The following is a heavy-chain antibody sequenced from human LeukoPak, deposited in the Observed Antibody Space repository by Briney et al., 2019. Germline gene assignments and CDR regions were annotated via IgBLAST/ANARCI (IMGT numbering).Heavy chain of an antibody. CDR2: ISSSSSYI. D-gene: IGHD6-19*01. CDR3: AKDMSAGYYYGMDV. CDR1: GFTFSSYS. Sequence: GGSLRLSCAASGFTFSSYSMNWVRQAPGKGLEWVSSISSSSSYIYYADSVKGRFTISRDNAKNSLYLQMNSLRAEDTALYYCAKDMSAGYYYGMDVWGQGTTVTASS. J-gene: IGHJ6*02. V-gene: IGHV3-21*04.